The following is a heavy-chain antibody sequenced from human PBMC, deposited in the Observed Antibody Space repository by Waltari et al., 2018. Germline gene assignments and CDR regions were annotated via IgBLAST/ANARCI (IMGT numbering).Heavy chain of an antibody. CDR1: GYSISSGYY. CDR3: ARHVSGGNSAFDI. J-gene: IGHJ3*02. CDR2: IYHSGST. Sequence: QVQLQESGPGLVKPSETLSLTCAVSGYSISSGYYWGWIRQPPGKGLEWIGSIYHSGSTYYNPSLKSRVTISVDTSKNQFSLKLSSVTAADTAVYYCARHVSGGNSAFDIWGQGTMVTVSS. D-gene: IGHD2-15*01. V-gene: IGHV4-38-2*01.